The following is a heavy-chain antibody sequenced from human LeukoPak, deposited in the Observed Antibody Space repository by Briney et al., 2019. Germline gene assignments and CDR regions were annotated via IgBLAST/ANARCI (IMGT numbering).Heavy chain of an antibody. J-gene: IGHJ4*02. D-gene: IGHD4-23*01. V-gene: IGHV3-66*01. CDR1: GFTVSNNF. CDR2: IFYVGNT. Sequence: GGSLRLSCAASGFTVSNNFMNWVRQAPGKGLEWVSVIFYVGNTYYADSVKDRFTISRDNSKNTLYLQMNSLRVEDTAVYYCTRDAPAGGKLDSWGQGTLVTVSS. CDR3: TRDAPAGGKLDS.